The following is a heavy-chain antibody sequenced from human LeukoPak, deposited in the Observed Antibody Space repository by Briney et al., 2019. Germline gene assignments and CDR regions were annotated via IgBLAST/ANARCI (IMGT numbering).Heavy chain of an antibody. D-gene: IGHD3-22*01. CDR2: IRTKAESYTT. J-gene: IGHJ3*02. V-gene: IGHV3-72*01. CDR3: AKDCYYDRNGDVFDI. Sequence: PGGSLRLSCAASGFTFSDHHMDWVRQAPGKGLEWVARIRTKAESYTTEYAASVKGRFTISRDDSKNSLYLQMNSLRAEDTAVYYCAKDCYYDRNGDVFDIWGRGTGVTVSS. CDR1: GFTFSDHH.